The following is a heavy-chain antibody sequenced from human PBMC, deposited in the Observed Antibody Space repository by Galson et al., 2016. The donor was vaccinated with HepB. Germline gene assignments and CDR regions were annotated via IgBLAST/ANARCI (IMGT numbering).Heavy chain of an antibody. D-gene: IGHD1-26*01. CDR2: ITPSSTM. V-gene: IGHV3-69-1*01. CDR1: GLTFSSDS. J-gene: IGHJ4*02. Sequence: SLRLSCATSGLTFSSDSMTWVRQSPGKGLEWVSSITPSSTMYYADSVKGRFTISRDDGKKSLLLQMNSLRDEDTGVYYCARPPRGTYENFGFDHWGQGTLVTVSS. CDR3: ARPPRGTYENFGFDH.